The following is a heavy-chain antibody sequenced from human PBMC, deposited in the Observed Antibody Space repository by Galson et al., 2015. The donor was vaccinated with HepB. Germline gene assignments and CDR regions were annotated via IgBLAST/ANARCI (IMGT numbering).Heavy chain of an antibody. CDR3: ARGTSSRDGYDFDY. CDR1: GITFSNYA. Sequence: SLRLSCAASGITFSNYAMHWVRQAPGKGLEWVAVIWADGSDEYYRDSLKGRFTISRDNSKSTLYLQISSLRAEDTAVYHCARGTSSRDGYDFDYWGQGTLLTVSS. J-gene: IGHJ4*02. V-gene: IGHV3-33*01. D-gene: IGHD5-24*01. CDR2: IWADGSDE.